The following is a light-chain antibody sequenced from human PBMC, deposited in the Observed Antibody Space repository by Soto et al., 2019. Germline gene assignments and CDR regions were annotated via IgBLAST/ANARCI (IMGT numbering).Light chain of an antibody. CDR2: EAS. CDR1: QSFNNF. CDR3: QQYHNWPIT. J-gene: IGKJ5*01. V-gene: IGKV3-11*01. Sequence: EIVLTQSPATLSLSPGERATLSCRASQSFNNFLAWYQQRPGQAPRLLMYEASNRATGVPARFSGSGSGTDFTLTISSLEPEDFAVYYCQQYHNWPITFGQGTRLEIK.